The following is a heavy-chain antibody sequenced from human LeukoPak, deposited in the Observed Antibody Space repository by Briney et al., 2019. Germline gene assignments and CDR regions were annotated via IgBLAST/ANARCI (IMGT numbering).Heavy chain of an antibody. J-gene: IGHJ4*02. D-gene: IGHD3-22*01. CDR1: GGSFSGYY. CDR3: ARAAITMIVVE. V-gene: IGHV4-31*11. CDR2: IYYSGST. Sequence: SETLSLTCAVYGGSFSGYYWSWIRQHPGKGLEWIGYIYYSGSTYYNPSLKSRVTISVDTSKNQFSLKLSSVTAADTAVYYCARAAITMIVVEWGQGTLVTVSS.